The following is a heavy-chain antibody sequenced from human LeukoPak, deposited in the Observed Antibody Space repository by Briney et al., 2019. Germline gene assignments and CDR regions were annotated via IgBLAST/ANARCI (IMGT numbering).Heavy chain of an antibody. J-gene: IGHJ4*02. CDR3: AKRDSSGYYYSSDY. CDR2: ISGSGGST. V-gene: IGHV3-23*01. Sequence: GGSLRLSCAASGFTFSSYAMSWVRQAPGKGLEWVSAISGSGGSTYYADSVKGRFTISRDNSKNTLYLQMNSLRAEDTAVYHCAKRDSSGYYYSSDYWGQGTLVTVSS. D-gene: IGHD3-22*01. CDR1: GFTFSSYA.